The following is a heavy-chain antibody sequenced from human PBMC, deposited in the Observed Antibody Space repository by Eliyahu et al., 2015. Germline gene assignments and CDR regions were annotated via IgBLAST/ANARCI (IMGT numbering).Heavy chain of an antibody. D-gene: IGHD5-18*01. CDR1: GGXISXYY. CDR3: ALGGYSYGWSYYYYGMDV. CDR2: IYYSGST. V-gene: IGHV4-59*01. J-gene: IGHJ6*02. Sequence: QVQLQESGPGLVKPSETLSLTCTVXGGXISXYYXSWIRQPPGKGLEWIGYIYYSGSTNYNPSLKSRVTISVDTSKNQFSLKLSSVTAADTAVYYCALGGYSYGWSYYYYGMDVWGQGTTVTVSS.